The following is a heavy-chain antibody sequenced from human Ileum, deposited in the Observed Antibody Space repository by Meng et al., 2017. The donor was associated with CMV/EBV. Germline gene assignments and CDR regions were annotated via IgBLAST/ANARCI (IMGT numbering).Heavy chain of an antibody. D-gene: IGHD6-13*01. CDR1: GYTFTANH. J-gene: IGHJ4*02. CDR3: VRESWYFDF. V-gene: IGHV1-2*02. Sequence: QVRAVQAGTEVKKPGASVKVSCKTSGYTFTANHLHWVRQAPGQGLEWMGWIYPQDGGTYFAQKFQDRVTLTRDTSITTAYMELSGLTSDDTAIYYCVRESWYFDFWGEGTLVTVSS. CDR2: IYPQDGGT.